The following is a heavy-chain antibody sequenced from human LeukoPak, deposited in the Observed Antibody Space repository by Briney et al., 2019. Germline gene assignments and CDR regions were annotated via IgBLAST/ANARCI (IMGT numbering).Heavy chain of an antibody. J-gene: IGHJ3*02. CDR3: ARSMVRGVIWAFDI. Sequence: SDTLSLTCAVSGGSISRGGYSGRWIRLPPAKGLEWIVYNYHSVSTYYHPPLKSRVAISVDRTKNQYSLKLSSVTAADTAVYYCARSMVRGVIWAFDIRGQGTMVTVCS. D-gene: IGHD3-10*01. CDR2: NYHSVST. CDR1: GGSISRGGYS. V-gene: IGHV4-30-2*01.